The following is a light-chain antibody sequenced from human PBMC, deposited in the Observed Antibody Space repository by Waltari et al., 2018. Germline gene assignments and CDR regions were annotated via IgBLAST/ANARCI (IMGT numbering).Light chain of an antibody. V-gene: IGKV4-1*01. CDR1: QSVLYSSNNKNY. Sequence: DIVMTQSPDSQAVSLGERATLNCKSSQSVLYSSNNKNYLTWYQQKPGQPPRLLIYWASTRESGVPDRFSGSGSGTDFTLTISSLQAEDVALYYCQQYYSTPQAFGQGTKVEI. J-gene: IGKJ1*01. CDR2: WAS. CDR3: QQYYSTPQA.